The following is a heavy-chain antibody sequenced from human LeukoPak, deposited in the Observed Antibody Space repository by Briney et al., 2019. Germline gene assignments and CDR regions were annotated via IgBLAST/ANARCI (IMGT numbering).Heavy chain of an antibody. CDR1: GGSFSGYY. D-gene: IGHD1-7*01. Sequence: SETLSLTCAVYGGSFSGYYWSWIRQPPGKGLEWIGEINHSGSTNYNPFLKSRVTISVDTSKNQFSLKLSSVTAADTAVYYCARGGNYWDAFDIWGQGTMVTVSS. V-gene: IGHV4-34*01. CDR2: INHSGST. CDR3: ARGGNYWDAFDI. J-gene: IGHJ3*02.